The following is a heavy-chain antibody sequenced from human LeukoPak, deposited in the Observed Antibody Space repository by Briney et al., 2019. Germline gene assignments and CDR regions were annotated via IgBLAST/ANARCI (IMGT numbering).Heavy chain of an antibody. CDR1: GFTFSSYS. V-gene: IGHV3-21*04. CDR2: ISSSSSSYK. Sequence: PGGSLRLSCAASGFTFSSYSMNWVRQAPGKGLEWVSSISSSSSSYKYYADSVKGRFTISRDSSKNTLYLQMNSLRAEDTAVYYCASTRGSWFFDYWGQGTLVTVSS. J-gene: IGHJ4*02. CDR3: ASTRGSWFFDY. D-gene: IGHD6-13*01.